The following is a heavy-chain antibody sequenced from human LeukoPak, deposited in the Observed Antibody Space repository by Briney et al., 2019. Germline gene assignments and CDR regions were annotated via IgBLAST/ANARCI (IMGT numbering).Heavy chain of an antibody. CDR3: ARDHYWQEYCSNGVCQDSFDI. Sequence: PGGPLRLSCAASEFTFSSYGMHWVRQAPGKGLEWVAVSSFDGSEALYADSVRGRFTISRDNSKDTVYLQINSLRPEDTAVYHCARDHYWQEYCSNGVCQDSFDIWGQGTMVTVSS. D-gene: IGHD2-8*01. CDR2: SSFDGSEA. CDR1: EFTFSSYG. J-gene: IGHJ3*02. V-gene: IGHV3-30*19.